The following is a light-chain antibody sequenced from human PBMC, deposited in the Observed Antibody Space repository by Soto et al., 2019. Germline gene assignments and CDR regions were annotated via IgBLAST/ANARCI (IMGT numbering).Light chain of an antibody. CDR1: XDXXXE. CDR2: AAS. V-gene: IGKV1-6*01. CDR3: LQDYNLPRT. J-gene: IGKJ1*01. Sequence: IQMTQSPSXLXASVGDXXXXXXRASXDXXXELGWYQQKPGHAPKLLIFAASTLYSGVPPRFSGSGSGTLFTLTISSLDPEDFATYFCLQDYNLPRTFGQGTTVEI.